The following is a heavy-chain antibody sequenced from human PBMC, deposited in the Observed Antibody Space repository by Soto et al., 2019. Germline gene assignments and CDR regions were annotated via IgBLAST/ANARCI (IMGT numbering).Heavy chain of an antibody. CDR1: GGSVSSGSYY. D-gene: IGHD1-26*01. Sequence: PSETLSLTCTVSGGSVSSGSYYWSWIRQPPGKGLEWIGYIYYSGSTNYNPSLKSRVTISVDTSKNQFSLKLSSVTAADTAVYYCARDLSGSYRYGMDVWGQGTTVTVS. V-gene: IGHV4-61*01. CDR3: ARDLSGSYRYGMDV. J-gene: IGHJ6*02. CDR2: IYYSGST.